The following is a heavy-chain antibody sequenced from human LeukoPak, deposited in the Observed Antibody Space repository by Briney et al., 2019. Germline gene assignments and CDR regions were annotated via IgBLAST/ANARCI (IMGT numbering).Heavy chain of an antibody. D-gene: IGHD2-15*01. CDR1: GFTFSSFG. CDR3: GYSVGDV. CDR2: IWYDGINK. V-gene: IGHV3-33*01. J-gene: IGHJ6*04. Sequence: PGGSVRLSCAASGFTFSSFGMHWVRQAPGKGLEWVAVIWYDGINKYYADPVKGRFTISRDNSKNTLYLQMNSLGAEDTAVYYCGYSVGDVWAKGPRSSSPQ.